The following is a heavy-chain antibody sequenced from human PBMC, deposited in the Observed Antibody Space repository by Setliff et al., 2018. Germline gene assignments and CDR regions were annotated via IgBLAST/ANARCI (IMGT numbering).Heavy chain of an antibody. Sequence: LRLSCAASGFTFSSYSMNWVRQAPGKGLEWVSYISSSSSTIYYADSVKGRFTISRDNAKNSLYLQMNSLRAEDTAVYYCARAVVPAAIHWFDPWGQGTLVTVSS. J-gene: IGHJ5*02. CDR1: GFTFSSYS. V-gene: IGHV3-48*01. CDR3: ARAVVPAAIHWFDP. D-gene: IGHD2-2*01. CDR2: ISSSSSTI.